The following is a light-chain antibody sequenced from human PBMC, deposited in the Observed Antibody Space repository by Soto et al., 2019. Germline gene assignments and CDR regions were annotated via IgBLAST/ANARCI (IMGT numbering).Light chain of an antibody. CDR2: AAS. V-gene: IGKV1-39*01. CDR3: QQSYSTPHT. CDR1: QSISSY. Sequence: DIQMTQSPSSLSASVGDRVTITCRASQSISSYLNWYQQKPGKAPKLLIYAASSLQSGVPSRFSGSGSGTDFTLIISILQPEDFATYYCQQSYSTPHTFGQGTKVDIK. J-gene: IGKJ1*01.